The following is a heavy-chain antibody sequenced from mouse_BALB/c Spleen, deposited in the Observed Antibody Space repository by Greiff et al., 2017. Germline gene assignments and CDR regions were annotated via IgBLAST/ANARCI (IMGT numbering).Heavy chain of an antibody. CDR2: ISYDGSN. Sequence: DVKLQESGPGLVKPSQSLSLTCSVTGYSITSGYYWNWIRQFPGNKLEWMGYISYDGSNNYNPSLKNRISITRDTSKNQFFLKLNSGTTEDTATYYCARDIRGYYYAMDYWGQGTSVTVSS. J-gene: IGHJ4*01. V-gene: IGHV3-6*02. CDR3: ARDIRGYYYAMDY. CDR1: GYSITSGYY. D-gene: IGHD1-1*01.